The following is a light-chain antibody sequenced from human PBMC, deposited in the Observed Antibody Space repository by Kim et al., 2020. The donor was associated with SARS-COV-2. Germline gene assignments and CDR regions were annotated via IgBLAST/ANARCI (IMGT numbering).Light chain of an antibody. Sequence: SLSPGVRATLSCRASQSVSSYLAWYQQKPGQAPRLLIYDASNRATGIPARFSGSGSGTDFTLTISSLEPEDFAVYYCQQRSNFLTFGGGTKVDIK. CDR2: DAS. CDR1: QSVSSY. CDR3: QQRSNFLT. V-gene: IGKV3-11*01. J-gene: IGKJ4*01.